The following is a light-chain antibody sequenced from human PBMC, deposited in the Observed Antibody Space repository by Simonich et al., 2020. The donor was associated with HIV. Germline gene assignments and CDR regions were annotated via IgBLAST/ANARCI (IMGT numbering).Light chain of an antibody. CDR2: AAS. CDR1: QSISSY. Sequence: DIQMTQSPSSLSASVGDRVTITCRASQSISSYLNWSQQKPGKAPQLLIYAASRLQRGVPSRFSGSGSGTEFTLTISSLQPEDFATYYCQQSYSSPTFGGGTKVEIK. CDR3: QQSYSSPT. V-gene: IGKV1-39*01. J-gene: IGKJ4*01.